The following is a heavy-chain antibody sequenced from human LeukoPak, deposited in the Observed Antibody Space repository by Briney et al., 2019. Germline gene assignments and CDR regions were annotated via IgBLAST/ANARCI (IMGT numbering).Heavy chain of an antibody. D-gene: IGHD2/OR15-2a*01. V-gene: IGHV3-23*01. CDR2: NSGSGGST. J-gene: IGHJ4*02. CDR3: AKVMMEDTSYGPHGY. Sequence: GGSLRLSCAASGFTFSSYAMSWVRQAPGKGLEWVSANSGSGGSTYYADSVKGRFTISRDNSKNTLYLQMNSLRAEDTAVYYCAKVMMEDTSYGPHGYWGQGTLVTVSS. CDR1: GFTFSSYA.